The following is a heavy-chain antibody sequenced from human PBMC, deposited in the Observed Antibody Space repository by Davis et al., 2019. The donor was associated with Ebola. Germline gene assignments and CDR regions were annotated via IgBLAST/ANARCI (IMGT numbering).Heavy chain of an antibody. CDR2: ISYDGSNK. D-gene: IGHD3-22*01. CDR3: AKDNYDSSCYYYAGIDY. J-gene: IGHJ4*02. CDR1: GFTFSSYG. V-gene: IGHV3-30*18. Sequence: GGSLRLSCAASGFTFSSYGMHWVRQAPGKGLEWVAVISYDGSNKYYADSVKGRFTISRDNSKNTLYLQMNSLRAEDTAVYYCAKDNYDSSCYYYAGIDYWGQGTLVTVSS.